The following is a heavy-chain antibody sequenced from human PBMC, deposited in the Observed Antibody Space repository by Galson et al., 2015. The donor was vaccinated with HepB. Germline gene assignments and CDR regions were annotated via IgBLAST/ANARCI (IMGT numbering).Heavy chain of an antibody. CDR2: ISYDGSNK. CDR1: GFTFSSYA. Sequence: SLRLSCAASGFTFSSYAMHWVRQAPGKGLEWVAVISYDGSNKYYADSVKGRFTISRDNSKNTLYLQMNSLRAEDTAVYYCARDPNPPKYYDYVWGSYRQYRGFDYWGQGTLVTVSS. V-gene: IGHV3-30-3*01. CDR3: ARDPNPPKYYDYVWGSYRQYRGFDY. J-gene: IGHJ4*02. D-gene: IGHD3-16*02.